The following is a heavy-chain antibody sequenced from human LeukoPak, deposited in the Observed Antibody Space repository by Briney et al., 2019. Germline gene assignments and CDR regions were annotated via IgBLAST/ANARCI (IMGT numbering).Heavy chain of an antibody. CDR3: ARDYGGPTRRREEPYYYMDV. Sequence: GRSLRLSCAASGFTFSSYAMHWVRQAPGKGLEWVAVISYDGSNKYYADSVKGRFTISRDNSKNTLYLQMNSLRAEDTAVYYCARDYGGPTRRREEPYYYMDVWGKGTTVTVSS. V-gene: IGHV3-30*01. D-gene: IGHD3-16*01. J-gene: IGHJ6*03. CDR1: GFTFSSYA. CDR2: ISYDGSNK.